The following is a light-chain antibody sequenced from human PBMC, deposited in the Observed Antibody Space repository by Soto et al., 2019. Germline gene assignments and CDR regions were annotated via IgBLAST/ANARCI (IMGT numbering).Light chain of an antibody. CDR2: GAS. V-gene: IGKV1-39*01. Sequence: IQLTHSPSSLSASVGDRVTITCRASQSITIYLNWYQQKPGEAPNLLIFGASTLQSGVPSRFSGSGSGTDFTLTISSLQSEDFATYYCQQTYTTPEITFGQGTRLEIK. J-gene: IGKJ5*01. CDR1: QSITIY. CDR3: QQTYTTPEIT.